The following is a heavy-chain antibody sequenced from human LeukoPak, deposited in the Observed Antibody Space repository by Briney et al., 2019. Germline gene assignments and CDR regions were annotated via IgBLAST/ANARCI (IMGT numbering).Heavy chain of an antibody. J-gene: IGHJ6*03. D-gene: IGHD4-17*01. CDR1: GFTFSTYW. Sequence: GGSLRLSCAASGFTFSTYWMSWVRQAPGKGLEWVAVIWYDGSNKYYADSVKGRFTISRDNSKNTLYLQMNSLRAEDTAVYYCARVTVTTETYYYYYMDVWGKGTTVTVSS. CDR2: IWYDGSNK. V-gene: IGHV3-33*07. CDR3: ARVTVTTETYYYYYMDV.